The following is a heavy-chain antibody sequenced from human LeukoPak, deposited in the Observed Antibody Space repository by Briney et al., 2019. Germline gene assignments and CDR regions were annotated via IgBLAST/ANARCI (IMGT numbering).Heavy chain of an antibody. CDR3: AKARGSSVYEQFDY. J-gene: IGHJ4*02. V-gene: IGHV3-23*01. CDR2: ISTSGRAT. D-gene: IGHD5/OR15-5a*01. Sequence: GGSLRLSCAASGFAFSTYAMTWVRQAPEKGLQWVSTISTSGRATYYADSVEGRFTITRDNSKNTLYLQMNSLRADDTAVYYCAKARGSSVYEQFDYWGQGTQVTVSP. CDR1: GFAFSTYA.